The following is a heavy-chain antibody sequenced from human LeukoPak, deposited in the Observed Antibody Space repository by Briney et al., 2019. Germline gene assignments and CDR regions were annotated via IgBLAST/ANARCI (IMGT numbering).Heavy chain of an antibody. V-gene: IGHV3-23*01. D-gene: IGHD3-22*01. CDR3: VRGTDDRRGYYYIFDY. CDR1: GFTFSSYA. CDR2: ISGSGGST. J-gene: IGHJ4*02. Sequence: GGSLRLSCAASGFTFSSYAMSWVRQAPGKGLEWVSAISGSGGSTYYADSVKGRFTISRDNSKNALYLQMNSLRVEDTALYYCVRGTDDRRGYYYIFDYWGQGTLVTVSS.